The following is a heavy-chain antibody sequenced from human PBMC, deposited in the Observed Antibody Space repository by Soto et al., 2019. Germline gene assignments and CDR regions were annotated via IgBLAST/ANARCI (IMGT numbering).Heavy chain of an antibody. CDR1: GGSISSYY. V-gene: IGHV4-59*01. D-gene: IGHD6-13*01. CDR3: AGGRGAGYYYGMDV. CDR2: IYYSGST. J-gene: IGHJ6*02. Sequence: SETLSLTCTVSGGSISSYYWSWIRQPPGKGLEWIGYIYYSGSTNYNPSLKSRVTISVDTSKNQFSLKLSSVTAVDTAVYYCAGGRGAGYYYGMDVWGQGTTVTVSS.